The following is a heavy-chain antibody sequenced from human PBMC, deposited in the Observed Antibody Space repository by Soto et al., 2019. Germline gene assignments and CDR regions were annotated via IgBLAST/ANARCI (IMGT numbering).Heavy chain of an antibody. CDR1: GFTFTTYA. J-gene: IGHJ4*02. D-gene: IGHD6-13*01. CDR3: AKKGGAAGTGGNYIDH. Sequence: EVQLLESGGGLVQPGGSLRLSCAASGFTFTTYAMRWVRQAPGKGLEWVSTITSGGSTYYAASVKGRFTISRDNSKNTLYLQMNSLRAEDTAVYYCAKKGGAAGTGGNYIDHWGQGTLVTVSS. V-gene: IGHV3-23*01. CDR2: ITSGGST.